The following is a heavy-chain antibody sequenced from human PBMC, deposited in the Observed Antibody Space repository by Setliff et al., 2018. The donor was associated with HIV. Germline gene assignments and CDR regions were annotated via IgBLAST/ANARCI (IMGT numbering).Heavy chain of an antibody. Sequence: SETLSLTCTVSGGSISSGGYYWSWIRQHPGKGLEWIGYIYYSGSTYYNPSLKSRVTISVDTSENQFSLKLSSVTAADTAVYYCASSGRYYDFWSGYYKGTDAFDIWGQGTMVTVSS. J-gene: IGHJ3*02. CDR1: GGSISSGGYY. D-gene: IGHD3-3*01. CDR2: IYYSGST. CDR3: ASSGRYYDFWSGYYKGTDAFDI. V-gene: IGHV4-31*03.